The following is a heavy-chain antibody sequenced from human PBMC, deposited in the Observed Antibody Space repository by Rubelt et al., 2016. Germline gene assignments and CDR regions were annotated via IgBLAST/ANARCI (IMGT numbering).Heavy chain of an antibody. V-gene: IGHV4-34*01. CDR1: GGSFSGYY. CDR3: ASEIAVAGTNYYYYGMDV. D-gene: IGHD6-19*01. Sequence: QVQLQQWGAGLLKPSETLSLTCAVYGGSFSGYYWSWIRQPPGKGLEWIGEINHSGSTNYNPSLKSRVTISVDTSKNQFSLKLSSVTAADTAVYYCASEIAVAGTNYYYYGMDVWGQGTTVTVSS. J-gene: IGHJ6*02. CDR2: INHSGST.